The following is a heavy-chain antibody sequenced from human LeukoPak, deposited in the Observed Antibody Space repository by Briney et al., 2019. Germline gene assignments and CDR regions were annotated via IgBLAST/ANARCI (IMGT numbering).Heavy chain of an antibody. J-gene: IGHJ6*02. V-gene: IGHV3-30-3*01. CDR3: ASHLYSSSWVYYYYGMDV. Sequence: GRSLRLSCAAPGFTFSSYAMHWVRQAPGKGLEWVAVISYDGSNKYYADSVKGRFTISRDNSKNTLYLQMNSLRAEDTAVYYCASHLYSSSWVYYYYGMDVWGQGTTVTVSS. D-gene: IGHD6-13*01. CDR2: ISYDGSNK. CDR1: GFTFSSYA.